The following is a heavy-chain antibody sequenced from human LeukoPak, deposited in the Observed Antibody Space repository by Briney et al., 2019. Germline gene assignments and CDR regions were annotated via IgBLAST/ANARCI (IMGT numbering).Heavy chain of an antibody. CDR1: GYTFTGYY. J-gene: IGHJ6*02. V-gene: IGHV1-2*02. CDR3: ARDTYCSSTSCPSGMDV. D-gene: IGHD2-2*01. Sequence: ASVKVSCKASGYTFTGYYIHWVRQAPGQGLEWMGWINPNSGGTNYAQKFQGRVTMPKDTSISPAYMELSRLRSDDTAVYYCARDTYCSSTSCPSGMDVWGQGTTVTVSS. CDR2: INPNSGGT.